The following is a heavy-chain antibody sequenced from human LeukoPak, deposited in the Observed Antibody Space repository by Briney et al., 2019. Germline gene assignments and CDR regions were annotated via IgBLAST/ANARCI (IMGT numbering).Heavy chain of an antibody. CDR3: ASLSGYWNPFDH. CDR1: GGSISSSSYY. CDR2: IYYSGST. J-gene: IGHJ4*02. Sequence: SETLSLTCTVSGGSISSSSYYWGWLRQPPGKGLEWIGSIYYSGSTYYNPSLKSLVTISVDTSKNQFALKLSSVTAADTAVYYCASLSGYWNPFDHWGQGTLVTVSS. D-gene: IGHD3-22*01. V-gene: IGHV4-39*01.